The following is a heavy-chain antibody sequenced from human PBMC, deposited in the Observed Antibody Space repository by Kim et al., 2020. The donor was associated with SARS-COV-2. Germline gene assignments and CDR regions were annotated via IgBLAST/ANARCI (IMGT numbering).Heavy chain of an antibody. CDR1: GGTFSSYA. Sequence: SVKVSCKASGGTFSSYAISWVRQAPGQGLEWMGGIIPIFGTANYAQKFQGRVTITADESTSTAYMELSSLRSEDTAVYYCASLCSSTSCYSSGWFDPWGQGTLVTVSS. CDR2: IIPIFGTA. V-gene: IGHV1-69*13. J-gene: IGHJ5*02. CDR3: ASLCSSTSCYSSGWFDP. D-gene: IGHD2-2*02.